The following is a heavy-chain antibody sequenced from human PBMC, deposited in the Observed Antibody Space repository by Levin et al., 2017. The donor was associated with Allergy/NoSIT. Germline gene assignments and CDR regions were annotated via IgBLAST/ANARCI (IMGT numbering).Heavy chain of an antibody. J-gene: IGHJ6*02. CDR1: GFSLSTSGVG. V-gene: IGHV2-5*02. Sequence: SGPTLVKPTQTLTLTCTFSGFSLSTSGVGVGSIRQPPGKALECLALIYWDDDKRYSPSLKSRLTITKDTSKNQVVLTMTDMDPVDTATYYCGRDYYYYGMDVWGRGTTVTVSS. CDR2: IYWDDDK. CDR3: GRDYYYYGMDV.